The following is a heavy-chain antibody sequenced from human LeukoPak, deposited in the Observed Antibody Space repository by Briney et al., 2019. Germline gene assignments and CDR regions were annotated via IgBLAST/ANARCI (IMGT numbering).Heavy chain of an antibody. CDR2: ISYDGSNK. Sequence: GGSLRLSCAASGFTFSSYGMHWVRQAPGKGLEWVAVISYDGSNKYYADSAKGRFTISRDNSKNTLYLQMNSLRAEDTAVYYCAKVNWNDVHDAFDIWGQGTMVTVSS. CDR1: GFTFSSYG. CDR3: AKVNWNDVHDAFDI. D-gene: IGHD1-20*01. J-gene: IGHJ3*02. V-gene: IGHV3-30*18.